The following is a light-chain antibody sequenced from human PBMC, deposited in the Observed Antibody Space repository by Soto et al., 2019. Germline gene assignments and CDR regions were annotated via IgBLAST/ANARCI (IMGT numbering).Light chain of an antibody. CDR2: SDN. J-gene: IGLJ1*01. CDR1: DSNVGSNT. CDR3: AAWDDSLSGQV. V-gene: IGLV1-44*01. Sequence: QSVLTQPPSASGTPGQRVTISCSGSDSNVGSNTVNWYQHLPGTAPKLLIYSDNQRPSGVPDRISGSKSGTSASLAISGLQSDDEADYYCAAWDDSLSGQVFGTGTKLTVL.